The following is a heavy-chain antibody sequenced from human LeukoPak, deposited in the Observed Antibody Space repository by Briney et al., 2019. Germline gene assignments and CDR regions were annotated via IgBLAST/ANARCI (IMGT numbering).Heavy chain of an antibody. CDR3: AKDRETTASGTFDF. V-gene: IGHV3-74*01. D-gene: IGHD6-13*01. CDR2: INNDGSST. Sequence: GSLRLSCAASGFTFSTFWMHWVRQAPRKGLVWVSRINNDGSSTSHADSVKGRFTISRDSSNNTLYLQMNSLRAEDTGVYFCAKDRETTASGTFDFRGQGTLVTVSS. CDR1: GFTFSTFW. J-gene: IGHJ4*02.